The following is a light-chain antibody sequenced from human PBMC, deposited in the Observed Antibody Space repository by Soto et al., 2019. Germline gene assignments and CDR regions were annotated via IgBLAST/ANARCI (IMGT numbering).Light chain of an antibody. CDR2: LGS. CDR3: MQALQIPPT. V-gene: IGKV2-28*01. J-gene: IGKJ5*01. CDR1: QSLLHSNGYNY. Sequence: IVMPQFPLSLPVTPGEPASISCRSSQSLLHSNGYNYLDWYLQKPGQSPQLLIYLGSDRASGVPDRFSGSGSGTDFTLKISRVEAEDVGVYYCMQALQIPPTFGQGTRLEIK.